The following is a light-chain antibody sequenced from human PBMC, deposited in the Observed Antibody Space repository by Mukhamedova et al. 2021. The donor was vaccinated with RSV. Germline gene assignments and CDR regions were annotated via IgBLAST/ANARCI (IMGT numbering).Light chain of an antibody. V-gene: IGKV1-NL1*01. Sequence: WYQRRVHGKAPKFLVYGASRLESGVPSRFSGSGSGADYTLTISSLQPEDFATYYCQQYYSTAWTFGQGTKVEIK. J-gene: IGKJ1*01. CDR3: QQYYSTAWT. CDR2: GAS.